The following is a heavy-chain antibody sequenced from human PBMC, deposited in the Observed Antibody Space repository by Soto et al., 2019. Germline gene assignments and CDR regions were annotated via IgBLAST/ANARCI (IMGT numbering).Heavy chain of an antibody. J-gene: IGHJ4*02. D-gene: IGHD4-17*01. V-gene: IGHV1-3*01. CDR2: INAGNGNT. CDR3: ARDHRVTTGDFDY. Sequence: QVPLVQSGAEVKKPGASVKVSCKASGYTFTSYAMHWVRQAPGQRLEWMGWINAGNGNTKYSQKFQGRVTITRDTSASTAYMELSSLRSEDTAVYYCARDHRVTTGDFDYWGQGTLVTVSS. CDR1: GYTFTSYA.